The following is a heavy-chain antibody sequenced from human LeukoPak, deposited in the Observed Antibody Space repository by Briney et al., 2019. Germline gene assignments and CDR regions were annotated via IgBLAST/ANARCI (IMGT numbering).Heavy chain of an antibody. CDR3: AREAMVRGVIYYYYYYMDV. Sequence: GASVKVSCKASGYTFTSYAMNWVRQAPGQGLEWMGWINTNTGNPTYAQGFTGRFVFSLDTSVSTAYLQISSLKAEDTAVYYCAREAMVRGVIYYYYYYMDVWGKGTTVTVSS. D-gene: IGHD3-10*01. CDR1: GYTFTSYA. V-gene: IGHV7-4-1*02. CDR2: INTNTGNP. J-gene: IGHJ6*03.